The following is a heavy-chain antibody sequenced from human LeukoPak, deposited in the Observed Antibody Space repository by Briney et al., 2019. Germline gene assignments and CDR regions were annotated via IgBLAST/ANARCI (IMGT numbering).Heavy chain of an antibody. CDR3: VREPRINMSPDAFDF. J-gene: IGHJ3*01. CDR1: GYTFTDYY. Sequence: ASVTVSCKTSGYTFTDYYLHWVRQAPRQGLEWMGWIKSNSGGVHYSQKFQDRVSITRDTSINTVYMELSSLTSGDTAIYYCVREPRINMSPDAFDFWGQGTLVSVFS. D-gene: IGHD3-10*02. V-gene: IGHV1-2*02. CDR2: IKSNSGGV.